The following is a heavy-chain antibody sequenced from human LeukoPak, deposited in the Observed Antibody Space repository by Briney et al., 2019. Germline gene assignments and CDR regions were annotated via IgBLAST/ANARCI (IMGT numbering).Heavy chain of an antibody. D-gene: IGHD6-13*01. CDR1: GYTFTSYG. Sequence: GASVKVSCKASGYTFTSYGISWVRQAPGQGLEWMGWISAYNGNTNYAQKLQGRVTMTTDTSTSTAYMELRSLRSDDTAVYYCARGWQQLVRYYYGMDVWGQGTTVTVSS. CDR2: ISAYNGNT. V-gene: IGHV1-18*01. CDR3: ARGWQQLVRYYYGMDV. J-gene: IGHJ6*02.